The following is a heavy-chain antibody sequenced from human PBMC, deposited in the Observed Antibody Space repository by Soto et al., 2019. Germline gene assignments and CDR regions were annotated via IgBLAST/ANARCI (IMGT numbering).Heavy chain of an antibody. V-gene: IGHV1-8*01. CDR3: ARGIEDGDYSRGFDP. J-gene: IGHJ5*02. CDR2: INPNSGNT. CDR1: GYIFTNYD. D-gene: IGHD4-17*01. Sequence: QVQLVQSGAEVQKPGASVKVSCKASGYIFTNYDINWVRQATGQALEYLGWINPNSGNTGYVQKFKGRVNMTRNTSINTAYMELTSMRSEDTAVYYCARGIEDGDYSRGFDPWGQGTLVTVSS.